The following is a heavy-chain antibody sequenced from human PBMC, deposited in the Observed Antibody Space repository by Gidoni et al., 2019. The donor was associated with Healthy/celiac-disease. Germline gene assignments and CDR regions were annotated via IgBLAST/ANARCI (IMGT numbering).Heavy chain of an antibody. CDR1: GYTLTALS. CDR2: FDPEDGET. V-gene: IGHV1-24*01. D-gene: IGHD2-15*01. CDR3: ATDSSTATPNYYYYYGMDV. Sequence: QVQLVQSGAEVKKPGASVKVSCKVSGYTLTALSMPWVRQAPGKGLEWMGGFDPEDGETIYAQKFQGRVTMTEDTSTDTAYMELSSLRSEDTAVYYCATDSSTATPNYYYYYGMDVWGQGTTVTVSS. J-gene: IGHJ6*02.